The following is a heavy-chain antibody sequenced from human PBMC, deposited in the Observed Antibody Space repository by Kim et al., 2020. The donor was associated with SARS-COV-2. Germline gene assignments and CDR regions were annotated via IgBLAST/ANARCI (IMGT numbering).Heavy chain of an antibody. CDR3: ARDHSSGYYPTFDY. D-gene: IGHD3-22*01. CDR2: INTNTGNP. V-gene: IGHV7-4-1*02. J-gene: IGHJ4*02. CDR1: GYTFTSYA. Sequence: ASVKVSCKASGYTFTSYAMNWVRQAPGQGLEWMGWINTNTGNPTYAQGFTVRFVFSLDTSVSTAYLQISSLKAEDTAVYYCARDHSSGYYPTFDYWGQGTLVTVSS.